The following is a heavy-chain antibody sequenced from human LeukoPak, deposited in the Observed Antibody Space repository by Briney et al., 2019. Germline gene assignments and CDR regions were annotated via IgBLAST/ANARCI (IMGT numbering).Heavy chain of an antibody. V-gene: IGHV5-10-1*01. Sequence: GESLKISCKGSGYSFTSYWISWVRQMPGKGLEWMGRIDSSDSYTNYSPSFQGHVTISADKSISTAYLQWSSLKASDTAMYYCATGYCSGGSCYSFDYWGQGTLVTVSS. D-gene: IGHD2-15*01. CDR3: ATGYCSGGSCYSFDY. CDR1: GYSFTSYW. J-gene: IGHJ4*02. CDR2: IDSSDSYT.